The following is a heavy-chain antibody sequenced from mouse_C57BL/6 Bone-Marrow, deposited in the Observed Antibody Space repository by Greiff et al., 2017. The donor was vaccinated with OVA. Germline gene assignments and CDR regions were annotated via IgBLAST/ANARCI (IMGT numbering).Heavy chain of an antibody. D-gene: IGHD1-1*01. CDR1: GFTFNTYA. V-gene: IGHV10-3*01. CDR2: IRRKSSNYAT. Sequence: DVQLVESGGGLVQPKGSLKLSCAASGFTFNTYAMHWVRQAPGKGLEWVACIRRKSSNYATYYADSVKDRFTISRIKSQSTPYLQMINLRTEDTAMYYCVRGPYYYGSSYGFAYWGQGTLVTVSA. J-gene: IGHJ3*01. CDR3: VRGPYYYGSSYGFAY.